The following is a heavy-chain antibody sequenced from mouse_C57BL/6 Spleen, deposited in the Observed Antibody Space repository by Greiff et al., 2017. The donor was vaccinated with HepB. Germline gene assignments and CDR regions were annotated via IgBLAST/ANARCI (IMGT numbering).Heavy chain of an antibody. V-gene: IGHV1-26*01. CDR2: INPNNGGT. J-gene: IGHJ3*01. CDR3: ARTGTVVVPGFAY. D-gene: IGHD1-1*01. Sequence: EVQLQQSGPELVKPGASVKISCKASGYTFTDYYMNWVKQSHGKSLEWIGDINPNNGGTSYNQKFKGKATLTVDKSSSTAYMELRSLTSEDSAVYYCARTGTVVVPGFAYWGQGTLVTVSA. CDR1: GYTFTDYY.